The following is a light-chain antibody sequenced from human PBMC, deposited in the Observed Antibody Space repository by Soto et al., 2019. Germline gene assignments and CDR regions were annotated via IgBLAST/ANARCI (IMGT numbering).Light chain of an antibody. CDR2: DVS. J-gene: IGKJ1*01. CDR3: QQYNTFWT. V-gene: IGKV1-5*01. Sequence: DIHMTQSPSTLSAGSGDRVTITCRASQSISSRLAWYQQKPGKAPKLLIYDVSNLESGVPSRFSGRGSGTEFTLTISSLQPDDFATYYCQQYNTFWTFGQGTKVDIK. CDR1: QSISSR.